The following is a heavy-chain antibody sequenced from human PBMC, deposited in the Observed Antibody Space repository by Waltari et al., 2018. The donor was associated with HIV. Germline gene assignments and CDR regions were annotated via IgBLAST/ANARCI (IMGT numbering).Heavy chain of an antibody. J-gene: IGHJ6*02. CDR1: VFNSSTLG. CDR2: ISYDGHNK. V-gene: IGHV3-30*18. CDR3: AKDLVTRGFFYFYGMHV. Sequence: QVQLEESGGGVVQSGGSLRLTCVACVFNSSTLGMHWVRKAPGKGLEWVAVISYDGHNKQYADSVKGRFTISRDNSNSTLFLQMSSLRPDDTAVYYCAKDLVTRGFFYFYGMHVWGQGTTVTVSS. D-gene: IGHD3-10*01.